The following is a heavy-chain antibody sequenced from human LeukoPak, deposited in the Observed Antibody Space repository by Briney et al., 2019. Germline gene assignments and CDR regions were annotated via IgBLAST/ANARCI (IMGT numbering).Heavy chain of an antibody. CDR1: GFTFSSYS. V-gene: IGHV3-48*04. Sequence: PGGSLRLSCAASGFTFSSYSMNWVRQAPGKGLEWVSYISSSSSTIYYADSVKGRFTISRDNAKNSLYLQMNSLRAEDTAVYYCARDLSESGWYEYYFDYWGQGTLVTVSS. D-gene: IGHD6-19*01. CDR3: ARDLSESGWYEYYFDY. CDR2: ISSSSSTI. J-gene: IGHJ4*02.